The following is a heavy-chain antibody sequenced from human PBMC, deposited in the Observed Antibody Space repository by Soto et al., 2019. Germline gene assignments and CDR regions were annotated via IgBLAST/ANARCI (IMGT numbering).Heavy chain of an antibody. Sequence: QVQLVQSGAEVRRPGASVRISCKTSGYNFNTSVIIWVRQAPGQGLEWMGWISGYNGYTKYAESLEDRVTLSTDTSTTTAFLELMSLRSGDTALYFCARDRDYSHTDADIDYWGQGTLVSVSS. CDR2: ISGYNGYT. V-gene: IGHV1-18*01. J-gene: IGHJ4*02. D-gene: IGHD3-22*01. CDR3: ARDRDYSHTDADIDY. CDR1: GYNFNTSV.